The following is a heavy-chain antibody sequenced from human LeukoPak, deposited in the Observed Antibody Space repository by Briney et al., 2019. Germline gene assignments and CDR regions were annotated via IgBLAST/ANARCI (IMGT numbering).Heavy chain of an antibody. J-gene: IGHJ6*03. V-gene: IGHV3-30*18. CDR3: AKARAWGERYYYYYMDV. Sequence: GGSLRLSCAASGFTFSSYGMHWVRQAPGKGLEGVAVISYDGSNKYYADSVKGRFTISRDNSKNTLYLQMNSLRAEDTAVYYCAKARAWGERYYYYYMDVWGKGTTVTVSS. CDR1: GFTFSSYG. D-gene: IGHD3-16*01. CDR2: ISYDGSNK.